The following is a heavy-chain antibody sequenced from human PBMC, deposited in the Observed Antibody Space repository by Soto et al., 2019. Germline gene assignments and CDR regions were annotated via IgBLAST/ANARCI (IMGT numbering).Heavy chain of an antibody. CDR1: GYSFTSYW. Sequence: GESLKISCKGSGYSFTSYWISWVRQMPGKGLEWMGRIDPSDSYTNYSPSFQGHVTISADKSISTAYLQWSSLKASDTAMYYCAGHVRLADVGYYYYGIDVWGHGTTVTVSS. V-gene: IGHV5-10-1*01. CDR2: IDPSDSYT. J-gene: IGHJ6*02. D-gene: IGHD3-10*02. CDR3: AGHVRLADVGYYYYGIDV.